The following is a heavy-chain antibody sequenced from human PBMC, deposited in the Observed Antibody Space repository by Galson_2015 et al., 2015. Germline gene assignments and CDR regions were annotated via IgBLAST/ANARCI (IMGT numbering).Heavy chain of an antibody. D-gene: IGHD1-26*01. V-gene: IGHV3-66*02. CDR1: GLTVSSSY. CDR3: ARGSIMGVTQPPDY. CDR2: IYADGTT. J-gene: IGHJ4*02. Sequence: SLRLSCAASGLTVSSSYMTWVRQAPGKGLEWVSLIYADGTTYYADSVKGRFTISRDNSKNTLFLQMNSLRAEDTAVYYCARGSIMGVTQPPDYWGQGTLVTVSS.